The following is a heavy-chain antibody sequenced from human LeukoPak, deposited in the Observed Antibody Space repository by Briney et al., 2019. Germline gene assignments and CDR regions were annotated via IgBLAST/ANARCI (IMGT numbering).Heavy chain of an antibody. Sequence: ASVKVSCKASGYTFTSYDINWVRQATGQGLAWMGWMNPNSGNTGYAQKFQGRVTMTRNTSISTAYMELSSLRSEDTAVYYCARGLPNYYYYGMDVWGQGTTVTVSS. CDR2: MNPNSGNT. CDR1: GYTFTSYD. CDR3: ARGLPNYYYYGMDV. J-gene: IGHJ6*02. V-gene: IGHV1-8*01.